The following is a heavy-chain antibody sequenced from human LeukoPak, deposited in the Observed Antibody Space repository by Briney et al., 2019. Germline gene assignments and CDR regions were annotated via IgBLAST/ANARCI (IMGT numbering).Heavy chain of an antibody. V-gene: IGHV4-59*08. J-gene: IGHJ3*02. CDR1: GGSITSYY. CDR2: IYYSGST. Sequence: PSETLSLTCTVSGGSITSYYWSWIRQPPGKGLEWIGYIYYSGSTNYNPSLKSRVTISVDRSKNQFSLNLSSVTAADTAVYYCARDRIVGAKRDAFDIWGQGTMVTVSS. CDR3: ARDRIVGAKRDAFDI. D-gene: IGHD1-26*01.